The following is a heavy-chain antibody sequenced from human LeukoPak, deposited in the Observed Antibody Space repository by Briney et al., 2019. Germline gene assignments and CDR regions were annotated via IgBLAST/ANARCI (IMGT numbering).Heavy chain of an antibody. J-gene: IGHJ5*02. D-gene: IGHD3-10*01. CDR3: ARDLVRGVIGWFDL. CDR1: GFTFSSYG. V-gene: IGHV3-33*01. Sequence: PGGSLRLSCAASGFTFSSYGMHWVRQAPGKGLEWVAVIWYDGSNKYYADSVKGRFTISRDNSKNTLYLQMNSLRAEDTAVYYCARDLVRGVIGWFDLWGQGTLVTVSS. CDR2: IWYDGSNK.